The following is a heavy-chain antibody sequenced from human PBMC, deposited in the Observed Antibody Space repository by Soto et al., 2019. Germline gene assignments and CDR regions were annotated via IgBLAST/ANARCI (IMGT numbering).Heavy chain of an antibody. V-gene: IGHV5-51*01. CDR3: ARHGRIEMATIDY. Sequence: GESLKISCKGSGYSFTSYWIGWVRQMPGKGLEWMGIIYPGDSDTRYSPSFQGQVTISADKSISTAYLQWSSLRASDTAMYYCARHGRIEMATIDYWGQGTLVTVSS. J-gene: IGHJ4*02. D-gene: IGHD5-12*01. CDR2: IYPGDSDT. CDR1: GYSFTSYW.